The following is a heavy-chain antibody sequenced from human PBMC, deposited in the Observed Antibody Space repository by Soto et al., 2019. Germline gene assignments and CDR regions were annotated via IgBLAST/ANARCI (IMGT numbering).Heavy chain of an antibody. CDR2: ISAYNGNT. CDR1: GYTFTSYG. CDR3: ATDSGFGGVIVPFDY. D-gene: IGHD3-16*02. V-gene: IGHV1-18*01. J-gene: IGHJ4*02. Sequence: ASVKVSCKASGYTFTSYGISWVRQAPGQGLEWMGWISAYNGNTNYAQKLQGRVTMTKDTSTDTAYMELRSLRSEDTAVYYCATDSGFGGVIVPFDYWGQGTLVTVSS.